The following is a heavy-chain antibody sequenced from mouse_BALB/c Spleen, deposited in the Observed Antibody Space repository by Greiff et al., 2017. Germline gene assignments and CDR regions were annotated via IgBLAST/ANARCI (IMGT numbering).Heavy chain of an antibody. Sequence: EVQGVESGGGLVQPGGSLRLSCATSGFTFTDYYMSWVRQPPGKALEWLGFIRNKANGYTTEYSASVKGRFTISRDNSQSILYLQMNTLRAEDSATYYCARDGDYYGSSYFDYWGQGTTLTVSS. CDR3: ARDGDYYGSSYFDY. J-gene: IGHJ2*01. V-gene: IGHV7-3*02. CDR2: IRNKANGYTT. CDR1: GFTFTDYY. D-gene: IGHD1-1*01.